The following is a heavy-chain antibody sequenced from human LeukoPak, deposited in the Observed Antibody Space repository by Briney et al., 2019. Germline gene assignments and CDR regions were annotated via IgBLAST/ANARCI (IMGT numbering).Heavy chain of an antibody. J-gene: IGHJ3*02. CDR2: IDPNNGGT. Sequence: ASVKIPCKASGYTFSDYYIHWLRQAPGQPFEWMGWIDPNNGGTKIAQKFQGRVTMTRDASITTDYMDLSGLSSDDAAVYYCARGEYRSGYKSDAFDIWGQGTMVTVSS. CDR3: ARGEYRSGYKSDAFDI. D-gene: IGHD6-19*01. V-gene: IGHV1-2*02. CDR1: GYTFSDYY.